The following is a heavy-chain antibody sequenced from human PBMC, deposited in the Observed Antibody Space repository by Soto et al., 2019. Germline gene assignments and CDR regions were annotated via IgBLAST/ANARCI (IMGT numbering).Heavy chain of an antibody. J-gene: IGHJ6*02. V-gene: IGHV1-69*13. CDR1: GGAFSSYA. CDR2: IIPIFGTA. D-gene: IGHD6-19*01. Sequence: SVKVSCKASGGAFSSYAISWARQAPGQGLEWMGGIIPIFGTANYAQKFQGRVTITADESTSTAYMELSSLRSEDTAVYYCAREYSSGWPDYRYYYYGMDVWGQGTTVTVSS. CDR3: AREYSSGWPDYRYYYYGMDV.